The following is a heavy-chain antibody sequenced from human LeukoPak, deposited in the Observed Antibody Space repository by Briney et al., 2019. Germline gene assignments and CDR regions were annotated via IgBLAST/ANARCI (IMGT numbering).Heavy chain of an antibody. CDR2: ISTSSSTI. J-gene: IGHJ4*02. D-gene: IGHD7-27*01. Sequence: GGSLRLSCAASGFTFSSYSLNWVRQAPGKGLEWVSYISTSSSTIYYADSVKGRFTISRDNSKNTLYLQMNSLRAEDTAVYYCAKDNWGSRRPFDYWGQGTLVTVSS. CDR1: GFTFSSYS. V-gene: IGHV3-48*01. CDR3: AKDNWGSRRPFDY.